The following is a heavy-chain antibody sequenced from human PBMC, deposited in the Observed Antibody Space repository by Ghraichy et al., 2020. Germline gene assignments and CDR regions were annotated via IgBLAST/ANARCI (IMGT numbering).Heavy chain of an antibody. CDR1: GGSISSFY. CDR2: IFYSGNT. D-gene: IGHD3-9*01. Sequence: SETLSLTCTVSGGSISSFYWSWIRQPPGKGLEWIGYIFYSGNTKYNPSLKSRVNMSVEPSKNRVSLTLTSVTAADTGIYFCARRNYGTTGHFFDPWGHGILVTVSS. J-gene: IGHJ5*02. V-gene: IGHV4-59*01. CDR3: ARRNYGTTGHFFDP.